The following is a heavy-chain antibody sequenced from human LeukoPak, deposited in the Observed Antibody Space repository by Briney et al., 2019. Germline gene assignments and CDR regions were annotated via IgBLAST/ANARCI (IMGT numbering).Heavy chain of an antibody. D-gene: IGHD6-19*01. Sequence: ASVKVSCKASGFTFPSSAVQWVRQARGQRLEWIGWIVVGSGNTNYAQKFQERVTITRDMSTSTAYMELSSLRSEDTAVYYCAADSSGWQNYYYYYGMDVWGKGTTVTVSS. V-gene: IGHV1-58*01. CDR3: AADSSGWQNYYYYYGMDV. J-gene: IGHJ6*04. CDR2: IVVGSGNT. CDR1: GFTFPSSA.